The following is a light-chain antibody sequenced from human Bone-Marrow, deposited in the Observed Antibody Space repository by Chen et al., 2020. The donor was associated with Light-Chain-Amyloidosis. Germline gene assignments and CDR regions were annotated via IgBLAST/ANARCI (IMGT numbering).Light chain of an antibody. V-gene: IGKV1-5*03. J-gene: IGKJ1*01. CDR1: QSISSW. Sequence: DIQMTQSPSTLSASVGDRVTITCRASQSISSWLVWYQQKPGKAPKSLIYEASNLESGVPSRFSGSGSGTEFTLTINSLQPDDSATYYCQQYNDYPRTVGQGTKVEIK. CDR2: EAS. CDR3: QQYNDYPRT.